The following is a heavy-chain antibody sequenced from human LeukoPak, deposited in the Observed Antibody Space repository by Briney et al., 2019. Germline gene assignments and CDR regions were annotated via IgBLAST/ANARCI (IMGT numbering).Heavy chain of an antibody. CDR1: GFTFSDYY. J-gene: IGHJ6*03. CDR3: ARALTSSSYYYYYMDV. CDR2: ISSSGGTI. V-gene: IGHV3-11*01. Sequence: PGGSLRLSCAASGFTFSDYYMSWIRQAPGKGLEWDSYISSSGGTIYYTDSVKGRFTISRDNAKNSLYLQMNSLRAEDTAVYYCARALTSSSYYYYYMDVWGKGTTVTVSS. D-gene: IGHD6-6*01.